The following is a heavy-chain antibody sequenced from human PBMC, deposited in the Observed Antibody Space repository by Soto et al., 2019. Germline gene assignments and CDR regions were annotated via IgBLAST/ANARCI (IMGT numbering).Heavy chain of an antibody. CDR1: GGSFSGYY. J-gene: IGHJ6*02. Sequence: QVQLQQWGAGLLKPSETLSLTCAVYGGSFSGYYWSWIRQPPGKGLEWIGEINHSGSTNYNPSLNSRFTITVDTSNNQFAMKLSYVTAADTAVYYCSRMGIVVVPAAIPGGGYYYYYYGMDVWGQGTTVTVSS. CDR3: SRMGIVVVPAAIPGGGYYYYYYGMDV. D-gene: IGHD2-2*02. V-gene: IGHV4-34*01. CDR2: INHSGST.